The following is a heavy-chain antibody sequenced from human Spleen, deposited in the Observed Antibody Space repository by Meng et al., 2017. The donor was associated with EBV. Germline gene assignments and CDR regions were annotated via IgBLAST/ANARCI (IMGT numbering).Heavy chain of an antibody. Sequence: VQLQELRLGLVKPPHTLSLTCSGSGGSISSGTYYWSWIRQPPGRGLEWIGYIYHNGDTYYSPSLQSRLTISVDTSKNQFSLKMSSVTAADTAVYFCASGSGGNFDFWGQGTLVTVSS. V-gene: IGHV4-30-4*01. J-gene: IGHJ4*02. D-gene: IGHD3-16*01. CDR1: GGSISSGTYY. CDR2: IYHNGDT. CDR3: ASGSGGNFDF.